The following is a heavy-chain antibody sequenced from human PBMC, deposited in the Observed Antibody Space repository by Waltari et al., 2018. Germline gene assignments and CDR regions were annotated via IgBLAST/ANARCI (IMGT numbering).Heavy chain of an antibody. Sequence: QVQLVQSGAEVKKSGSSVRVFCKASGGIFSTYAIRLGRQAPGQGLEWMGGIIPIFGTANYAQKFQGRVTITADESTSTAYMELSSLRSEDTAVYYCAKNGDYYESSGYSNFDYWGQGTLVTVSS. CDR2: IIPIFGTA. CDR1: GGIFSTYA. CDR3: AKNGDYYESSGYSNFDY. D-gene: IGHD3-22*01. J-gene: IGHJ4*02. V-gene: IGHV1-69*01.